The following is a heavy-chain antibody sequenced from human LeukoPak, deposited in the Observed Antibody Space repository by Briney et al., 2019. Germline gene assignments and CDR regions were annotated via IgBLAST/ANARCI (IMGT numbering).Heavy chain of an antibody. CDR3: ARGSFYRNSYYYYINV. CDR2: IYTTGNT. Sequence: SETLSLTCSLSGDSISSGVFYWSWIRQPAGKGLEWIGRIYTTGNTNYNPSLESRVTMSIDTSENQFSLKLTSVTAADTAVYYCARGSFYRNSYYYYINVWGTGTTVTVSS. V-gene: IGHV4-61*02. CDR1: GDSISSGVFY. D-gene: IGHD5/OR15-5a*01. J-gene: IGHJ6*03.